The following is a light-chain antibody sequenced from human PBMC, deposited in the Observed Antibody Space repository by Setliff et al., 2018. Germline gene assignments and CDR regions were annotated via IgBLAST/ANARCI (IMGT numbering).Light chain of an antibody. Sequence: DIQMTQSPSSVSASVGDRVIINCRASQAIGSWLAWYQQKPGQAPKLLISAASNLKTGVPSRFGGSGSGTDFSLTISGLQPEDFATYYCQQSFNFPGSFGGGTKVDIK. J-gene: IGKJ4*01. CDR3: QQSFNFPGS. V-gene: IGKV1-12*01. CDR2: AAS. CDR1: QAIGSW.